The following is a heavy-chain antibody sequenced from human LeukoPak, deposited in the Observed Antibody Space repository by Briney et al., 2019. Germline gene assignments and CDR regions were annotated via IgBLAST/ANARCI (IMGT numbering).Heavy chain of an antibody. V-gene: IGHV4-59*02. D-gene: IGHD6-13*01. CDR3: ARDLGRDSSSYLIIDAFDI. Sequence: SETLSLTCTISGGSVSDYYWSWIRQSPGKGLEWIGYIYHTGSTSYNPSLKSRVTMSVDTSKNQFSLKLSSVTAADTAVYYCARDLGRDSSSYLIIDAFDIWGQGTMVTVSS. CDR1: GGSVSDYY. J-gene: IGHJ3*02. CDR2: IYHTGST.